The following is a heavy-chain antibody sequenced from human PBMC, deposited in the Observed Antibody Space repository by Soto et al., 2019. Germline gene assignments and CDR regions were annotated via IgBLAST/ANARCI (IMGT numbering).Heavy chain of an antibody. V-gene: IGHV4-39*01. J-gene: IGHJ5*02. CDR1: GGSVSSSGYY. CDR2: IYYSGST. CDR3: ANSNWFDP. Sequence: QLQLQESGPGLVKPSETLSLTCTVSGGSVSSSGYYWGWIRQPPGKGLEWIGTIYYSGSTYYNPSIKSRVTISVDTSKNQFSLQLSSVTAADTAVYYCANSNWFDPWGQGTLVTVSS.